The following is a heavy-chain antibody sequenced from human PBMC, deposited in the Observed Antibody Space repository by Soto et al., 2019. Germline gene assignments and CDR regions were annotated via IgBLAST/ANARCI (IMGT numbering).Heavy chain of an antibody. J-gene: IGHJ3*02. V-gene: IGHV1-69*02. CDR3: ATKLDGPDAFDI. CDR2: IIPILGIA. D-gene: IGHD1-26*01. Sequence: VRQAPGQGLEWMGRIIPILGIANYAQKFQGRVTITADKSTSTAYMELSSLRSEDTAVYYCATKLDGPDAFDIWGQGTMVTVSS.